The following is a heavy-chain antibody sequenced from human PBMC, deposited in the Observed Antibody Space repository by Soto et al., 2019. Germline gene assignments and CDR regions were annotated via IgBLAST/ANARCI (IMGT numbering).Heavy chain of an antibody. Sequence: QLQLQESGPGLVKPSGTLSLACTVSGGSISSPNHYWGWIRQPPGKGLEWIGDVYYSGMTRYNPSLKSRVTISVDTFKNQFSLKLSSVTAADTAVYYCARHGYYYDSTGYYYFLWGQGTLVTVSS. CDR1: GGSISSPNHY. D-gene: IGHD3-22*01. CDR2: VYYSGMT. J-gene: IGHJ4*02. V-gene: IGHV4-39*01. CDR3: ARHGYYYDSTGYYYFL.